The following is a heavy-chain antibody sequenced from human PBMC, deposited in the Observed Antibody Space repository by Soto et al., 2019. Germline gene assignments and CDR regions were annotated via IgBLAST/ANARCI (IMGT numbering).Heavy chain of an antibody. Sequence: QITLMESGPARVQPTQTLTLTCTFSGFSLNTNGVGVGWIRKTPGKALEWLAVIYWDDDRRYSPSLRSRLTITNXXSXNXAALTLTDMAPVATGTYFCAHRGYMYGNWDHGYFDYWGQGVRVTVSS. CDR3: AHRGYMYGNWDHGYFDY. D-gene: IGHD7-27*01. CDR2: IYWDDDR. CDR1: GFSLNTNGVG. V-gene: IGHV2-5*02. J-gene: IGHJ4*02.